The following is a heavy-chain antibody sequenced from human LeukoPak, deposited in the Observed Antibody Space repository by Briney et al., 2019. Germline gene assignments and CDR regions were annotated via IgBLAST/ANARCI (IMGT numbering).Heavy chain of an antibody. J-gene: IGHJ4*02. CDR3: AKRGAVMTAPPFFDY. V-gene: IGHV3-23*01. CDR1: GFTFSSYA. Sequence: GGSLRLSCAASGFTFSSYAMSWVRQTPGRGLEWVSSISYDAANTYYTGSVKGRFTISRDNSKNTVFLQMNSLRAEDTAVYYCAKRGAVMTAPPFFDYWGQGTLVTASS. D-gene: IGHD6-6*01. CDR2: ISYDAANT.